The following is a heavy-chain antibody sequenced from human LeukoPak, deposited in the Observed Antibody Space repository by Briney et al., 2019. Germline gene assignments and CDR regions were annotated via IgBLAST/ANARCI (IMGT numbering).Heavy chain of an antibody. Sequence: GGSLRLSCAASGFTFSSYEMNWVRQAPGKGLEWVSYISSSGSTIYYADSVKGRFTISRDNAKNSLYLQMNSLRAEDTAVYYCARVVVDYGDYPATDYWGQGTLVTVSS. J-gene: IGHJ4*02. CDR2: ISSSGSTI. D-gene: IGHD4-17*01. CDR1: GFTFSSYE. V-gene: IGHV3-48*03. CDR3: ARVVVDYGDYPATDY.